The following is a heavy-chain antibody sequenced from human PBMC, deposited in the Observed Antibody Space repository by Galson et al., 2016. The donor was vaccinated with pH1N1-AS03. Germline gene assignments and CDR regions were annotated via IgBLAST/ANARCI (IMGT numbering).Heavy chain of an antibody. Sequence: SLRLSCAASGFTFGDYAMSWFRQAPGKGLEWVGFIRSKSYGGTTEYAASVKGRFSISGDDSDSIVYLQMNGLKIEDTAVYYCSRYGSYPDYWGQGTLVTVSS. CDR1: GFTFGDYA. J-gene: IGHJ4*02. V-gene: IGHV3-49*03. CDR2: IRSKSYGGTT. CDR3: SRYGSYPDY. D-gene: IGHD1-1*01.